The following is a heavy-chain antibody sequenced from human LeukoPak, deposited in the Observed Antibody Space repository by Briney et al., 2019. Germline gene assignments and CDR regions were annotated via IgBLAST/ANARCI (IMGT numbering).Heavy chain of an antibody. J-gene: IGHJ4*02. CDR2: LSYDGTNK. Sequence: PGGSLRLPCAASGXTFSSFAMHWVRQAPGKGLEWVAVLSYDGTNKYYADSVKGRFTISRDDSKNTAYLQMNSLKTEDTAVYYCTTTTVVTKLFDYWGQGTLVTVSS. CDR1: GXTFSSFA. D-gene: IGHD4-23*01. V-gene: IGHV3-30*03. CDR3: TTTTVVTKLFDY.